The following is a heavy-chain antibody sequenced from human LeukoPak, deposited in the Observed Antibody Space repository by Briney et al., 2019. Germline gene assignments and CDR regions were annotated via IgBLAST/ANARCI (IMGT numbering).Heavy chain of an antibody. J-gene: IGHJ3*02. D-gene: IGHD5-18*01. Sequence: ASVKVSCEASGYTFTSYDINWVRQATGQGLEWMGWMNPNSGNTGYAQKFQGRVTITRNTSISTAYMELSSLRSEDTAVYYCASSGGYSYGYAEYAFDIWGQGTMVTVSS. V-gene: IGHV1-8*03. CDR1: GYTFTSYD. CDR3: ASSGGYSYGYAEYAFDI. CDR2: MNPNSGNT.